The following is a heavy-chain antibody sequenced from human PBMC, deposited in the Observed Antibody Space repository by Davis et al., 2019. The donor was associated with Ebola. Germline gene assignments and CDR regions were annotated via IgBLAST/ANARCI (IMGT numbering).Heavy chain of an antibody. Sequence: PGGSLRLSCAASGFTFSSYSMNWVRQAPGKGLEWVSSISSSSSYIYYADSVKGRFTISRDNAKNSLYLQMNSLRAEDTAVYYCARAGSSGGTFDYWGQGTLVTVSS. CDR2: ISSSSSYI. CDR3: ARAGSSGGTFDY. J-gene: IGHJ4*02. D-gene: IGHD6-19*01. CDR1: GFTFSSYS. V-gene: IGHV3-21*01.